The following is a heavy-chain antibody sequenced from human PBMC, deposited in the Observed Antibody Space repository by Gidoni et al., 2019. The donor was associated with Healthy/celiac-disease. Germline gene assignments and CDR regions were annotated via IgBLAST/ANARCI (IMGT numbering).Heavy chain of an antibody. CDR2: ISGSVGST. J-gene: IGHJ5*02. CDR1: GFTFSSYA. V-gene: IGHV3-23*01. D-gene: IGHD3-10*01. Sequence: EVQLLESGGGLVQPGGSLRLSCAASGFTFSSYAMSWFRQAPGKGLEWVSAISGSVGSTYYADSVKGRFTISGDNSKNTLYLQMNSLRAEDTAVYYCAKTPHPREVRGVRWFDPWGQGTLVTVSS. CDR3: AKTPHPREVRGVRWFDP.